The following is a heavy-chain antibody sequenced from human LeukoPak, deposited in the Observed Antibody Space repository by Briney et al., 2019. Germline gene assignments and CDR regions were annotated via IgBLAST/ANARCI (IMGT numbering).Heavy chain of an antibody. CDR3: ARGPTTTGRGDDYYYDSSGYYPY. J-gene: IGHJ4*02. D-gene: IGHD3-22*01. CDR1: GFTFSSYW. CDR2: INSDGSST. V-gene: IGHV3-74*01. Sequence: PGGSLRLSCAASGFTFSSYWMHWVRQAPGKGLVWVSRINSDGSSTSYADSVKGRFTISRDNAKNTLYLQMNSLRAEDTAVYYCARGPTTTGRGDDYYYDSSGYYPYWGQGTLVTVSS.